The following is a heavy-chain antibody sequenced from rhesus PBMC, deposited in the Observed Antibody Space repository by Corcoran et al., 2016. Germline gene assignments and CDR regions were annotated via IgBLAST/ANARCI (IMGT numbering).Heavy chain of an antibody. CDR2: IYWNDSK. CDR3: ARQYSNAYFEL. V-gene: IGHV2-95*01. CDR1: GFSISTTGTG. J-gene: IGHJ1*01. D-gene: IGHD4-23*01. Sequence: QVTLKESGPALVKSPQTLPLTCTFSGFSISTTGTGVGWILPPPGKALEWFATIYWNDSKYYTTSLKSRLTISKDTSKNQVVLTMTNMDPVDTATYYCARQYSNAYFELWGQGALVTVSS.